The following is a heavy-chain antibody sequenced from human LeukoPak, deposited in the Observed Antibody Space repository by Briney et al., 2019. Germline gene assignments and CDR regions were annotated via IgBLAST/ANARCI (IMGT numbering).Heavy chain of an antibody. J-gene: IGHJ6*02. D-gene: IGHD2-2*01. CDR3: ARDSYCSSTSCYPPPYGMDV. V-gene: IGHV3-21*01. CDR1: EFTFSGYT. Sequence: GGCLRLSCAASEFTFSGYTMSWVRQAPGKGLEWVSAVSGSGDKTYYADSVKGRFTISRDNAKNSLYLQMNSLRAEDTAVYYCARDSYCSSTSCYPPPYGMDVWGQGTTVTVSS. CDR2: VSGSGDKT.